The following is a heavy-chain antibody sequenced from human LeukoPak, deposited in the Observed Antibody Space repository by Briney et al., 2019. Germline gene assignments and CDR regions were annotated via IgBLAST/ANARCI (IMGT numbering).Heavy chain of an antibody. Sequence: PGGSLRLSCTVSGFTVSSNSMTWVRQAPGKGLEWVSAISGSGGGTYYADSVKGRFSISRDNFKNTLFLQMNSLTAEDTALYYCAKASDYYYDTSGYFYFNYWGQGTLVTVSS. J-gene: IGHJ4*02. V-gene: IGHV3-23*01. CDR1: GFTVSSNS. D-gene: IGHD3-22*01. CDR2: ISGSGGGT. CDR3: AKASDYYYDTSGYFYFNY.